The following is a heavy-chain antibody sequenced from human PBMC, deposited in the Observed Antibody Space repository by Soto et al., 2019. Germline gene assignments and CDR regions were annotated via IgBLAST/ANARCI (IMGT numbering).Heavy chain of an antibody. CDR1: GLPFSDYY. CDR3: ARVGFLGFDP. D-gene: IGHD3-3*02. CDR2: ISSSSSYT. J-gene: IGHJ5*02. V-gene: IGHV3-11*06. Sequence: QVQLVESGEALVKLEGSLRLSGEASGLPFSDYYRSWIGQAPGKGLEWVSYISSSSSYTNYADSVKGRFTISRDNAKNSLYLQMNSLRAEDTAVYYCARVGFLGFDPWGQGTLVTVSS.